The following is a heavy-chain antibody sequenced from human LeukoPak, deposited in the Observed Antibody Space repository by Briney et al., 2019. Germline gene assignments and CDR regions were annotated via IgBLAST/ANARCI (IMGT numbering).Heavy chain of an antibody. D-gene: IGHD2-8*01. CDR2: ISGGGGGT. Sequence: GGSLRLSCAASGFTFSSYPLTWVRQAPAKGMEWVSSISGGGGGTYYADSVKGRFTISRDNSKATLYLQMNSLRAEDTAVYYCAKDNGVAGTAAHIDYWGQGTLVTVSS. J-gene: IGHJ4*02. V-gene: IGHV3-23*01. CDR3: AKDNGVAGTAAHIDY. CDR1: GFTFSSYP.